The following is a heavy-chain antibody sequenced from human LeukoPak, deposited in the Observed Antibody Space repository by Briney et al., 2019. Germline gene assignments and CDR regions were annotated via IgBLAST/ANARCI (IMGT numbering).Heavy chain of an antibody. CDR3: AKDYDYVWGSYRIDY. D-gene: IGHD3-16*02. V-gene: IGHV3-30*18. CDR1: GFTFSSYG. Sequence: GGSLRLSCAASGFTFSSYGMHWVRQAPGKGLEWVAVISYDGSNKYYADSVKGRFTISRDNSKNTLYPQMNSLRAEDTAVYYCAKDYDYVWGSYRIDYWGQGTLVTVSS. J-gene: IGHJ4*02. CDR2: ISYDGSNK.